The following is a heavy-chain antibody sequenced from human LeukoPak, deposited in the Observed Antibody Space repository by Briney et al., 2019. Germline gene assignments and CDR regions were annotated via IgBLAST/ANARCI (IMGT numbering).Heavy chain of an antibody. CDR1: GGTFSSYA. J-gene: IGHJ4*02. CDR3: ARDIYGSGSYQFAPDY. Sequence: ASVKVSCKASGGTFSSYAISWVRQAPGQGLEWMGGIIPIFGTANYAQKFQGRVTITADESTSTAYMELSSLRSEDTAVYYCARDIYGSGSYQFAPDYWGQGTLVTVSS. D-gene: IGHD3-10*01. CDR2: IIPIFGTA. V-gene: IGHV1-69*13.